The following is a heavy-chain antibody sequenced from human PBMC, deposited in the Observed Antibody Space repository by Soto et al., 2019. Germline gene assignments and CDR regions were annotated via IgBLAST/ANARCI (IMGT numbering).Heavy chain of an antibody. CDR2: VSAYNGNT. Sequence: QVQLVQSGAEVKKPGASVKVSCKASGYTFSNDAITWVRQAPGQGLEWMGWVSAYNGNTNYAQKFKGRVTMTTDTSTSTAYMEIRSLRYDDTAVHFCARASRCYWNDMMYWGQGTLVTVSS. D-gene: IGHD1-1*01. J-gene: IGHJ4*02. CDR3: ARASRCYWNDMMY. V-gene: IGHV1-18*01. CDR1: GYTFSNDA.